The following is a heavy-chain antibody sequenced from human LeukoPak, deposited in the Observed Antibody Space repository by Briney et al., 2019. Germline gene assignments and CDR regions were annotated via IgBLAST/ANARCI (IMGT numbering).Heavy chain of an antibody. CDR3: VRGVPVTPGIDY. V-gene: IGHV3-74*01. Sequence: GGSLRLSCAASGFTLTNYCMHWVRQPPGKGLVWVSQICTDETTIRYADSVKGRFTISRDNAKNTLYLQMSSLRVEDTAVYYCVRGVPVTPGIDYWGQGTLVTVSS. CDR2: ICTDETTI. CDR1: GFTLTNYC. J-gene: IGHJ4*02. D-gene: IGHD2-2*01.